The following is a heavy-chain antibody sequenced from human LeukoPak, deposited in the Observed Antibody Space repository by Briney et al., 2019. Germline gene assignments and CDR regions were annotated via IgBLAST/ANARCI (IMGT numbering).Heavy chain of an antibody. CDR3: ARDRREYSSGWYNYFDY. CDR2: ISYDGSNK. J-gene: IGHJ4*02. Sequence: PGGSLRLSCAASGFTFSSYAMHWVRQAPGKGLEWVAVISYDGSNKYYADSVKGRFTISRDNSKNTLYLQMNSLRAEDTAVYYCARDRREYSSGWYNYFDYWGQGTLVTVSS. CDR1: GFTFSSYA. D-gene: IGHD6-19*01. V-gene: IGHV3-30*04.